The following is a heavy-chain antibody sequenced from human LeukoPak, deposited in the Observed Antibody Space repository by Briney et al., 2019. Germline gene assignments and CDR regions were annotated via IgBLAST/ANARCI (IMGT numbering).Heavy chain of an antibody. CDR2: IYYSGST. V-gene: IGHV4-31*03. J-gene: IGHJ4*02. CDR1: GGSISSGGYY. D-gene: IGHD3-16*01. CDR3: AREVGIYDYFDY. Sequence: SETLSLTCTVSGGSISSGGYYWSWIRQHPGKGLEWIGYIYYSGSTYYNPSLKSRVTISVDASKNQFSLKLSSVTAADTAVYSCAREVGIYDYFDYWGQGTLVTVSS.